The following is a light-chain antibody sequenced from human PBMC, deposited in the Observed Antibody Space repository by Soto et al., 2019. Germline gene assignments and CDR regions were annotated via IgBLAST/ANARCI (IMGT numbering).Light chain of an antibody. CDR3: QHYNSNPWT. V-gene: IGKV1-5*03. Sequence: DIQMTQSPSTLSASVGDRVTISCRASQSISSWLAWYQQKPGKAPKVLIYKASSLESGVPSRFSGSGSGTEFTHTISSLQPDDFATYYCQHYNSNPWTFGRGTKVEVK. J-gene: IGKJ1*01. CDR2: KAS. CDR1: QSISSW.